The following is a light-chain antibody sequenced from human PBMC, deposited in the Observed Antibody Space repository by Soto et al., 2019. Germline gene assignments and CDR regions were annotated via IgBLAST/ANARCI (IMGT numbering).Light chain of an antibody. CDR3: TLYAGGNNVI. CDR1: SSDVGSYIF. V-gene: IGLV2-8*01. Sequence: QSALTQPPSASGSPGQSVTISCAGTSSDVGSYIFVSWYQHHPGKAPKLLIYEITKRPPGVSDRFSGSKSGITASLTVSGLQVEDEADYYCTLYAGGNNVIFGGGTKLTVL. J-gene: IGLJ2*01. CDR2: EIT.